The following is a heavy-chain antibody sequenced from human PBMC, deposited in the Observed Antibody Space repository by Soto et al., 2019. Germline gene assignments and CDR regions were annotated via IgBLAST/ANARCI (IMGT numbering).Heavy chain of an antibody. D-gene: IGHD3-22*01. CDR3: ARFFMFYDSSGFNNWFDP. CDR2: ISAYNGNT. V-gene: IGHV1-18*01. Sequence: SVKGSCQASGYTFTSYGISWGQQAPVQGLEWMGRISAYNGNTNYAQKLQGRVTMTTDTSTSTAYMELRSLRSDDTAVYYCARFFMFYDSSGFNNWFDPWGQGTLVTVSS. CDR1: GYTFTSYG. J-gene: IGHJ5*02.